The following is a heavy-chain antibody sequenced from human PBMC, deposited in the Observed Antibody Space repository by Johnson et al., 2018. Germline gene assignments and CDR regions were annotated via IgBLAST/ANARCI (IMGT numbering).Heavy chain of an antibody. D-gene: IGHD1-26*01. V-gene: IGHV3-23*04. CDR2: ISGSDDST. CDR3: AKGHSPHIGSYFSLGMDV. CDR1: GFTFSSYA. J-gene: IGHJ6*02. Sequence: EVQLVESGGGLVQPGGSLRLSCAASGFTFSSYALNWVRQAPGKGLEWVSTISGSDDSTYYADFVKGRFAISRDNSKNTLYLQMKILGAEDTAVYYCAKGHSPHIGSYFSLGMDVWGQGTTVTVSS.